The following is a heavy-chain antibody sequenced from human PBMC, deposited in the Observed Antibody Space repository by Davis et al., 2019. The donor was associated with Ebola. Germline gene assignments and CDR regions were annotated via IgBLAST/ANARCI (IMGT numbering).Heavy chain of an antibody. CDR2: IKQDGSER. CDR3: ATDSPFDF. CDR1: GFTFSSYW. Sequence: GESLKISCAASGFTFSSYWMSWVRQAPGKGLEWVANIKQDGSERYFVDSVKGRFTISRDNARNSVYLQMTNLRVDDTAVYYCATDSPFDFWGQGTMVIVSS. J-gene: IGHJ3*01. V-gene: IGHV3-7*03.